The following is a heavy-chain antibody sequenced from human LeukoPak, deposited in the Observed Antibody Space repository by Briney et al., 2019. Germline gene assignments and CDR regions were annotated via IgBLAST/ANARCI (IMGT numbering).Heavy chain of an antibody. Sequence: ASVKLSCKASGYTFTNYFIHWVRQAPGQGLEWMGMINPNSGSTSNAQKFQGRVTMTTDTSTSTAYMELRSLRSDDTAVYYCARDLHWESCDRSTCSGLYYFDYWGQGTLVTVSP. J-gene: IGHJ4*02. V-gene: IGHV1-46*01. CDR1: GYTFTNYF. CDR3: ARDLHWESCDRSTCSGLYYFDY. D-gene: IGHD3-16*01. CDR2: INPNSGST.